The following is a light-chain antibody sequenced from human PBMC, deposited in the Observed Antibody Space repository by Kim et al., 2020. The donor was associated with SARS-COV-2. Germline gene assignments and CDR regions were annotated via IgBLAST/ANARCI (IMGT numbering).Light chain of an antibody. Sequence: VSVSPGPTASLACSVDNLGVKYICWYQQKSGQPPLLVIYQHYERPSGIPERFSGANSGNTATLTISGTQAMDEADYYCQAWDFNRVFGRGTQLTVL. V-gene: IGLV3-1*01. CDR3: QAWDFNRV. CDR2: QHY. CDR1: NLGVKY. J-gene: IGLJ3*02.